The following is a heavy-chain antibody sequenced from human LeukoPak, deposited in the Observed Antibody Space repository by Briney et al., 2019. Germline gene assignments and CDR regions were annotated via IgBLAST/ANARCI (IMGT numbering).Heavy chain of an antibody. CDR3: AKGLSMYYFDY. Sequence: PGRSLRLSCAASGFTFSSYAIHWVRQAPGKGLEWVAVISYDGNNKYYADSVKGRFTISRDNSKNTLYLQMNSLRAEDTAVYYCAKGLSMYYFDYWDRGTLVTVSS. V-gene: IGHV3-30*18. J-gene: IGHJ4*02. CDR2: ISYDGNNK. D-gene: IGHD3-16*02. CDR1: GFTFSSYA.